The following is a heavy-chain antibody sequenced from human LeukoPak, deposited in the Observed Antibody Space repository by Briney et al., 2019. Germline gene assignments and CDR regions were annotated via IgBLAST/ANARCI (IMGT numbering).Heavy chain of an antibody. J-gene: IGHJ4*02. V-gene: IGHV3-23*01. CDR3: AKETSATIFGVVITHEFDY. CDR1: GFTFSSYA. Sequence: GGSLRLSCAASGFTFSSYAMSWVRQAPGKGLEWVSAISGSGGSTYYADSVKGRFTISRDSSKNTLYLQMNSLRAEDTAVHYCAKETSATIFGVVITHEFDYWGQGTLVTVSS. D-gene: IGHD3-3*01. CDR2: ISGSGGST.